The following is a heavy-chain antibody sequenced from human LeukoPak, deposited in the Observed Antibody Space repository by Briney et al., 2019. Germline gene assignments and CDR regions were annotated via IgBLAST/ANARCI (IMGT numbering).Heavy chain of an antibody. CDR3: AREGGMLYYYGSGRNGPIDY. CDR1: GFTFSSFA. CDR2: ISGGGGIT. V-gene: IGHV3-23*01. D-gene: IGHD3-10*01. J-gene: IGHJ4*02. Sequence: PGGSLRLSCAASGFTFSSFAMNWVRQAPGKGLEWVSTISGGGGITYYADSVKGRFTISRDNSKNTLYLQMNSLRAEDTAVYYCAREGGMLYYYGSGRNGPIDYWGQGTLVTVSS.